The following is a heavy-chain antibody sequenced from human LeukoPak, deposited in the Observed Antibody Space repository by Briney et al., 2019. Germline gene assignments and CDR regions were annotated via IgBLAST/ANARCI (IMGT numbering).Heavy chain of an antibody. V-gene: IGHV3-23*01. D-gene: IGHD3-3*01. Sequence: GGSLRLSCAASGFTFSSYAMSWVRQASGKGLEWVSAISGSGGSTYYADSVKGRFTISRDNSKNTLYLQMNSLRAEDTAVYYCAREPYPLYDFWSGYFDYWGQGTLVTVSS. CDR2: ISGSGGST. J-gene: IGHJ4*02. CDR3: AREPYPLYDFWSGYFDY. CDR1: GFTFSSYA.